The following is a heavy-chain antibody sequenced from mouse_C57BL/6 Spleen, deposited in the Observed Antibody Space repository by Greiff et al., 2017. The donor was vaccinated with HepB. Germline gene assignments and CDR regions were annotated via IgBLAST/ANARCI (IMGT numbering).Heavy chain of an antibody. V-gene: IGHV5-4*03. CDR2: ISDGGSYT. CDR1: GFTFSSYA. J-gene: IGHJ3*01. D-gene: IGHD1-1*01. Sequence: EVKLMESGGGLVKPGGSLKLSCAASGFTFSSYAMSWVRQTPEKRLEWVATISDGGSYTYYPDNVKGRFTISRDNAKNNLYLQMSHLKSEDTAMYYCARSTTVVGPGFAYWGQGTLVTVSA. CDR3: ARSTTVVGPGFAY.